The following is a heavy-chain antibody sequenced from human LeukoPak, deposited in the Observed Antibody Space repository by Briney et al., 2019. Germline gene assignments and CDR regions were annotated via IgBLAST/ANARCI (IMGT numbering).Heavy chain of an antibody. Sequence: GGSLRLSCAASGFTFSIYWMSWVRQAPGKGLEWVANINQDGSQKYYVDSVKGRFTISRDNAKNSFFLQMSSLRAEDTAVYYCARSGYNWNDVIFFDYWGQGILVTVSS. V-gene: IGHV3-7*01. CDR3: ARSGYNWNDVIFFDY. CDR2: INQDGSQK. CDR1: GFTFSIYW. D-gene: IGHD1-1*01. J-gene: IGHJ4*02.